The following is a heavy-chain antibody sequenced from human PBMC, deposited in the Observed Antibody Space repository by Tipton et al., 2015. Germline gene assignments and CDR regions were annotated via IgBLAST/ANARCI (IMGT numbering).Heavy chain of an antibody. V-gene: IGHV3-11*01. CDR1: GFTFSDYY. J-gene: IGHJ6*02. Sequence: SLRLSCAASGFTFSDYYMSWIRQAPGKGLEWVSFISTGGRTIYYADSVRGRSTISRDNAKNSVYLEMNSLRAEDTAVYYCARGHYGMDVWGQGTTVTVSS. CDR2: ISTGGRTI. CDR3: ARGHYGMDV.